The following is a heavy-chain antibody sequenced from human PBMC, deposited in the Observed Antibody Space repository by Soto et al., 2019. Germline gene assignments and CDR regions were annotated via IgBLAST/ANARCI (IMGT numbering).Heavy chain of an antibody. Sequence: QVQLQQWGAGLLKPSETLSLTCAVYGGSFSGYYWSWIRQPPGKGLEWIGEINHSGSTNYNPSLKSRVTISVDTSKNQFSLKLRSVTAADTAVYYCARERGIAARPMIDYWGQGTLVTVSS. V-gene: IGHV4-34*01. CDR1: GGSFSGYY. CDR2: INHSGST. CDR3: ARERGIAARPMIDY. D-gene: IGHD6-6*01. J-gene: IGHJ4*02.